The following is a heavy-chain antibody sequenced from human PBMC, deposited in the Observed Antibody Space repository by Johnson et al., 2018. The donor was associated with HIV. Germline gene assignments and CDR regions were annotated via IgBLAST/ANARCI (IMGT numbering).Heavy chain of an antibody. V-gene: IGHV3-20*04. CDR1: GFTFTDYA. Sequence: VQLVESGGGVVQAGRSLTLSCVGSGFTFTDYAIHWVRQPPGKGLEWVSGINWNGGSTGYADSVKGRFTISRDNAKNSLYLQMNSLRAEDTALYYCARDRTVSEYDAFDIWGQGTMVTVSS. D-gene: IGHD4-17*01. J-gene: IGHJ3*02. CDR3: ARDRTVSEYDAFDI. CDR2: INWNGGST.